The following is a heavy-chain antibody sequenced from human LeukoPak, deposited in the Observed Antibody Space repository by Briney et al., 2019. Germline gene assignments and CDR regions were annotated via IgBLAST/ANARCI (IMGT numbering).Heavy chain of an antibody. CDR2: IHYSGNT. J-gene: IGHJ4*02. V-gene: IGHV4-30-4*01. CDR3: ARGIQRSYGSGGYSFHFDS. D-gene: IGHD3-10*01. Sequence: SETLSLTCAVSGGSSRSGDYFWSWIRQPPGKGLEWIGHIHYSGNTYYNPSLKSRVSISVDTSKNQFSLKLSSVTAADTATYYCARGIQRSYGSGGYSFHFDSWGRGTLVTVSP. CDR1: GGSSRSGDYF.